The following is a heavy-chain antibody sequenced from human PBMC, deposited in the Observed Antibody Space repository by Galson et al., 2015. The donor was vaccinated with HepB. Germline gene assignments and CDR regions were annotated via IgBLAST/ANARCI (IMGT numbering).Heavy chain of an antibody. CDR3: TRDSSGWYDPPRAFDI. D-gene: IGHD6-19*01. V-gene: IGHV3-49*03. CDR2: IRSKAYGGTT. J-gene: IGHJ3*02. Sequence: SLRLSCAASGFTFGDYAMSWFRQAPGKGLEWVGFIRSKAYGGTTEYAASVKGRFTISRDDSKSIAYLQMNSLKTEDTAVYYCTRDSSGWYDPPRAFDIWGQGTMVTVSS. CDR1: GFTFGDYA.